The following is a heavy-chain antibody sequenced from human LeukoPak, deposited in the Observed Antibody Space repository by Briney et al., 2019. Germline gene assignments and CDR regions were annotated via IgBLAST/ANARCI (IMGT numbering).Heavy chain of an antibody. Sequence: PSETLSLTCAIYGGSFSGYYWSWIRQPPGKGLEWIGEINHSGSTNYNPSLKSRVTISVDTSKNQFSLKLSSVTAADTAVYYCARVTGVATLWGQGTLVTVSS. CDR2: INHSGST. V-gene: IGHV4-34*01. CDR3: ARVTGVATL. CDR1: GGSFSGYY. J-gene: IGHJ4*02. D-gene: IGHD3-3*01.